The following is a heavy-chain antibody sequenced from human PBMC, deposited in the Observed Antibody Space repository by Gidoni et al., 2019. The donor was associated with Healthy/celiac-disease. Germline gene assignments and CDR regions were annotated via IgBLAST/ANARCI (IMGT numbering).Heavy chain of an antibody. CDR2: IYSGGST. CDR1: GFTVSSNY. V-gene: IGHV3-66*01. D-gene: IGHD6-13*01. CDR3: ARFPQLEDAFDI. Sequence: EVQLVASGVGLVQPGWSLRLSCAASGFTVSSNYMSWVRQAPGKGLEWVSVIYSGGSTYYADSVKGRFTISRDNSKNTLYLQMNSLRAEDTAVYYCARFPQLEDAFDIWGQGTMVTVSS. J-gene: IGHJ3*02.